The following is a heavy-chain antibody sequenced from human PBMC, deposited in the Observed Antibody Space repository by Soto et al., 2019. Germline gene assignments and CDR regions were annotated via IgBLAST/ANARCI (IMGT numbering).Heavy chain of an antibody. V-gene: IGHV3-23*01. CDR2: ISGSGGST. J-gene: IGHJ3*02. D-gene: IGHD3-22*01. CDR1: GFTFSSYA. CDR3: AKLWGGTYYYDSSGRDAFDI. Sequence: GSLRLSCAASGFTFSSYAMSWVRQAPGKGLEWVSAISGSGGSTYYADSVKGRFTISRDNSKNTLYLQMNSLRAEDTAVYYCAKLWGGTYYYDSSGRDAFDIWGQGTMVTVSS.